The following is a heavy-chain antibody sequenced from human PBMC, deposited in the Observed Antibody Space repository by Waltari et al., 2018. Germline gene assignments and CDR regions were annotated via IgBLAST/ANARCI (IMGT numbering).Heavy chain of an antibody. V-gene: IGHV4-34*01. Sequence: QVQLQQWGAGLLKPSETLSLTCAVYGGSFSGYYWSWIRKPPGKGLEWIGEINHSGSTNYNPSLKSRVTISVDTSKNQFSLKLSSVTAADTAVYYCARRGAAKRYYYYMDVWGKGTTVTVSS. CDR2: INHSGST. D-gene: IGHD3-10*01. CDR1: GGSFSGYY. CDR3: ARRGAAKRYYYYMDV. J-gene: IGHJ6*03.